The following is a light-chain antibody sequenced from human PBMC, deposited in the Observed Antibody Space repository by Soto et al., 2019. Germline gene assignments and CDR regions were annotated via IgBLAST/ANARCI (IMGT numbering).Light chain of an antibody. V-gene: IGKV3-20*01. CDR2: DAS. CDR3: PHYEISHPIT. CDR1: QSLNRRY. J-gene: IGKJ5*01. Sequence: EFVMTQAPGALPLSQGERATLSCRASQSLNRRYLAWYQQKPGQAPRLLIYDASRRATDIPDRFSGSGSGTDFTLTIARLEPEDFAQSYCPHYEISHPITFGPGTRLENK.